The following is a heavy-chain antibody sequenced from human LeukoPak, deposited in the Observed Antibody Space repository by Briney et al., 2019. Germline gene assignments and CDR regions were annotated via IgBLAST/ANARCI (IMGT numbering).Heavy chain of an antibody. CDR2: ICYDGSNK. CDR1: GFTFSNYG. Sequence: PGRSLRLSCAASGFTFSNYGMHWVRQAPGKGLEWVALICYDGSNKYYGDSVKGRFTISRDNSKNTLYLQMNSLRDEDTAVYYCAREELEYYYESSGYDNWGQGTLVTVSS. J-gene: IGHJ4*02. CDR3: AREELEYYYESSGYDN. D-gene: IGHD3-22*01. V-gene: IGHV3-33*01.